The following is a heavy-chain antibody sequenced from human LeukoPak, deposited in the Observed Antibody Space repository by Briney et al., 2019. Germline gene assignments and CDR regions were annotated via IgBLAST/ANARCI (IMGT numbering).Heavy chain of an antibody. J-gene: IGHJ6*02. Sequence: PSETLSLTCTVSGGSISSYYWSWIRQPPGKGLEWIGYIYYSGSANYNPSLKSRVTISVDTSKNQFSLKLSSVTAADTAVYYCARAAARYCSGGSCYSVYYYYGMDVWGQGTTVTVSS. V-gene: IGHV4-59*08. D-gene: IGHD2-15*01. CDR3: ARAAARYCSGGSCYSVYYYYGMDV. CDR1: GGSISSYY. CDR2: IYYSGSA.